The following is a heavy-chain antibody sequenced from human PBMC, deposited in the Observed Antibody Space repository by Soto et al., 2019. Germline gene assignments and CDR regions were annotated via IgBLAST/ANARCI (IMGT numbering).Heavy chain of an antibody. CDR3: AKGGGQYDWLDP. CDR1: GYVFTSDV. Sequence: QVQLVQSGAVVKKPGASVKVSCKASGYVFTSDVITWVRQAHGQGLEWMGWISPINGNTNYAQKFEGRVTMTKDTSTSTAYMELRSLRSDDTAVYYCAKGGGQYDWLDPWGQGTLVTVSS. D-gene: IGHD3-16*01. CDR2: ISPINGNT. J-gene: IGHJ5*02. V-gene: IGHV1-18*01.